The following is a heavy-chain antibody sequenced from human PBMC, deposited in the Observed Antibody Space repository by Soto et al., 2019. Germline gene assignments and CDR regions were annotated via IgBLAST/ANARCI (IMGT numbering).Heavy chain of an antibody. CDR2: IYYSGST. J-gene: IGHJ6*02. CDR1: GGSISSYY. V-gene: IGHV4-59*01. CDR3: ASRITTIFDYYCIDV. Sequence: SETLSLTCTVSGGSISSYYWSWIRQPPGKGLEWIGYIYYSGSTNYNPSLKSRVTISVDTSKNQFSLKLSSVTAADTAVYYCASRITTIFDYYCIDVWGQGTTVIVSS. D-gene: IGHD3-3*01.